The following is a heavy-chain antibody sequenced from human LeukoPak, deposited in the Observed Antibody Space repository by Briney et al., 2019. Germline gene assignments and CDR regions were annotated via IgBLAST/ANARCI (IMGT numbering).Heavy chain of an antibody. D-gene: IGHD3-10*01. Sequence: GGSLRLSCAASGFTFSSYAMHWVRQAPGKGLEYVSAISSNGGSTYYANSVKGRFSISRDNSKNTLYLQMGSLRAEDMAVYYCARLSAMLRGPEPIYYFDYWGQGTLVTVSS. J-gene: IGHJ4*01. CDR3: ARLSAMLRGPEPIYYFDY. V-gene: IGHV3-64*01. CDR1: GFTFSSYA. CDR2: ISSNGGST.